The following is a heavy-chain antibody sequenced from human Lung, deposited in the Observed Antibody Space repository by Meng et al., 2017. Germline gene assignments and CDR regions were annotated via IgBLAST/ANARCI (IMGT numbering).Heavy chain of an antibody. D-gene: IGHD4-23*01. Sequence: GESLKISCAASGFTFSSYTMNWVRQAPGKGLEWVSGISSSSSYIYYADSVKGRFTISRDNAKHSVFLQMNSLRAEDTAVYYCARGEVTDYWGQGTLVNVSS. CDR1: GFTFSSYT. CDR2: ISSSSSYI. J-gene: IGHJ4*02. CDR3: ARGEVTDY. V-gene: IGHV3-21*06.